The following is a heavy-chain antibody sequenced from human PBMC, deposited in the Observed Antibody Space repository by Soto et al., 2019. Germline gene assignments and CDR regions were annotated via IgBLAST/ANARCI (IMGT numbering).Heavy chain of an antibody. CDR1: GLTFSRYA. J-gene: IGHJ4*02. Sequence: QPGGSLRLSCAASGLTFSRYAMTWVRQAPGKGLEWVSAMSGGGETTYYADSVKGRFTIPRDNSRNTLYLQMNSLRAEDTAAYYCAKWHTYYYDSRGFSGFDCWGRGTLVTVYS. D-gene: IGHD3-22*01. CDR2: MSGGGETT. V-gene: IGHV3-23*01. CDR3: AKWHTYYYDSRGFSGFDC.